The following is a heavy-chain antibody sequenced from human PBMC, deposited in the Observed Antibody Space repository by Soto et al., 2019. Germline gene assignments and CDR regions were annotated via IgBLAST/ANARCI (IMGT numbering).Heavy chain of an antibody. J-gene: IGHJ6*02. CDR3: ARVGRITLVRGPWGYYYGMDV. Sequence: GASVKVSCKASGYTFTSYDINWVRQATGQGLEWMGWMNPNSGNTGYAQKFQGRVTMTRNTSISTAYMELSSLRSEDTAVYYCARVGRITLVRGPWGYYYGMDVWGQGTTVTDSS. CDR2: MNPNSGNT. V-gene: IGHV1-8*01. D-gene: IGHD3-10*01. CDR1: GYTFTSYD.